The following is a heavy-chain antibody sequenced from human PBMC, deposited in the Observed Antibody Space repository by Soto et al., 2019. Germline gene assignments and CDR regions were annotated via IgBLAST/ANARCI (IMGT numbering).Heavy chain of an antibody. V-gene: IGHV4-31*03. CDR3: AREGYYDSSGYYLFDY. D-gene: IGHD3-22*01. J-gene: IGHJ4*02. Sequence: SETLSLTCTVSGGSISSGGYYWSWIRQHPGKGLEWIGYIYYSGSTYYNPSLKSRVTISVDTSKNQFSLKLSSVTAADTAVYYCAREGYYDSSGYYLFDYWGQGTLVTVSS. CDR2: IYYSGST. CDR1: GGSISSGGYY.